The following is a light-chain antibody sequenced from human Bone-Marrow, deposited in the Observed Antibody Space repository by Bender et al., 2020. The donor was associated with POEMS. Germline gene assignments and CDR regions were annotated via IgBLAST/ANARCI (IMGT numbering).Light chain of an antibody. V-gene: IGLV2-14*02. CDR3: CSYTSSSTWV. J-gene: IGLJ3*02. Sequence: QSALTQPASVSGSPGQSITVSCTGTSSDVGNYHLVSWYQQHPGRAPKLLIYEGSKRASGVSDRFSGSKSGNAASLTISGLQSEDEAKYYCCSYTSSSTWVFGGGTRLTVL. CDR1: SSDVGNYHL. CDR2: EGS.